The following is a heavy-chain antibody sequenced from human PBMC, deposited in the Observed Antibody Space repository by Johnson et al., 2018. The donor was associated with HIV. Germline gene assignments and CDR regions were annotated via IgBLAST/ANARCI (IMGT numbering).Heavy chain of an antibody. CDR1: GFTFTSYA. J-gene: IGHJ3*02. Sequence: VQLVESGGGLVQPGGSLRLSCVVSGFTFTSYAMTWVRQAPGKGLEWVSAISGDDDITYYADSVKGRFTISRDNSKNTLYLQMNSLRAEDTAVYYCARLSWDSDAFDIWGQGTMVTVSS. D-gene: IGHD1-26*01. CDR3: ARLSWDSDAFDI. V-gene: IGHV3-23*04. CDR2: ISGDDDIT.